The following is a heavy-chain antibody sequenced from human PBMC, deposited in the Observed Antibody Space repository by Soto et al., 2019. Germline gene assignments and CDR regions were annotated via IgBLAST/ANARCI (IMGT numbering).Heavy chain of an antibody. CDR1: GGSISSYY. CDR2: IYYSGST. D-gene: IGHD5-12*01. V-gene: IGHV4-59*08. J-gene: IGHJ6*02. Sequence: SETLSLTCTVSGGSISSYYWSWIRQPPGKGLEWIGYIYYSGSTNYNPSLKSRVTISVDTSKNQFSLKLSSVTAADTAVYYCARVRYEAWHYYGLDVWGQGTTVTVSS. CDR3: ARVRYEAWHYYGLDV.